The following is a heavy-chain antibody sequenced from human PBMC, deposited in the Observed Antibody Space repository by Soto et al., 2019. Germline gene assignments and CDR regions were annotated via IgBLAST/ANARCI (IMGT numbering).Heavy chain of an antibody. CDR3: ASTYSTSWYWFDP. J-gene: IGHJ5*02. D-gene: IGHD6-13*01. V-gene: IGHV2-26*04. CDR1: GFSLSNAGLG. CDR2: IFSNDEK. Sequence: QVTVKESGPVLVKPTETLTLTCTVSGFSLSNAGLGVSWIRQPPGKALEWLAHIFSNDEKSYSTSLKSRLTPSQEPXKIQVVLTMTNMDPVDTATYYCASTYSTSWYWFDPWGQGTLVTVSS.